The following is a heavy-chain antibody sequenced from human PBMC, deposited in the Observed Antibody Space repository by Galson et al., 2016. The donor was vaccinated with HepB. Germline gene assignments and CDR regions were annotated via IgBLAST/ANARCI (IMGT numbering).Heavy chain of an antibody. J-gene: IGHJ4*02. CDR3: TKQSWSVSSPFQD. D-gene: IGHD3-3*02. Sequence: ETLSLTCSVSGGSVSSASYYWSWIRQPPGKGLEWVGYIHFSGSNILYSGSTNYHPSLKSRVTISVDTSKNQFSLKLTSATAADTAVYYCTKQSWSVSSPFQDWGQGTLVTVSS. CDR1: GGSVSSASYY. CDR2: IHFSGSNILYSGST. V-gene: IGHV4-61*01.